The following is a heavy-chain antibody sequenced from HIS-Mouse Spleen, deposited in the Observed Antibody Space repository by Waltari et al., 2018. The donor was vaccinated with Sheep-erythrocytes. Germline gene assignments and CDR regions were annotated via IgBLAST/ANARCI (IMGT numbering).Heavy chain of an antibody. CDR2: IYYSGST. CDR3: ARVSVAARFDY. J-gene: IGHJ4*02. D-gene: IGHD6-6*01. Sequence: QLQLQESGPGLVKPSETLSLTCTVSGGSISSSSYYWSWIRQPPGKGLEWIGSIYYSGSTYYNPSLKSRVTISVDTSKNQFSLKLSSVTAADTAVYYCARVSVAARFDYWGQGTLVTVSS. CDR1: GGSISSSSYY. V-gene: IGHV4-39*07.